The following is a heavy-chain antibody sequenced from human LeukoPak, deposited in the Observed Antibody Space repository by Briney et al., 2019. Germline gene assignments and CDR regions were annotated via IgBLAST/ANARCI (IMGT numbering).Heavy chain of an antibody. J-gene: IGHJ4*02. Sequence: TGGSLRLSCAASGFTFTNYGMHWVRQALGKGLEWVAGIWYDGSKKYYADSVKGRFTISRDESKNTLYLQINSLRAEDTAVYYCAKPSVSGNYPYYFDYWGQGTLVTVSS. CDR1: GFTFTNYG. CDR3: AKPSVSGNYPYYFDY. CDR2: IWYDGSKK. D-gene: IGHD1-26*01. V-gene: IGHV3-33*03.